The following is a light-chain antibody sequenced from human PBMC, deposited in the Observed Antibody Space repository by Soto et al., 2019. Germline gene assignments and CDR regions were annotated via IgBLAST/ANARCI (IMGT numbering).Light chain of an antibody. CDR3: AAWDDSLNGPVV. CDR2: SNN. V-gene: IGLV1-44*01. CDR1: SSNIGSNT. J-gene: IGLJ2*01. Sequence: QSVLTQPPSASGTPGQRVTISCSGSSSNIGSNTVNWYHQLPGTAPKLLIYSNNQRPSGVPDRFSGSKSGTSASLAISGLQSEDEADYYCAAWDDSLNGPVVFGGGTKVTVL.